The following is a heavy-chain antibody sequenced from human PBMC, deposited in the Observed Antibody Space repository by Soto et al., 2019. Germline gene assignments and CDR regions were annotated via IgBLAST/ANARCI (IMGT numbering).Heavy chain of an antibody. V-gene: IGHV5-51*01. CDR2: IFPDDSDT. D-gene: IGHD4-17*01. Sequence: PGESLKISCKASGYRFTAYWIAWVRQMPGKGLEWMGIIFPDDSDTTYSPSFQGQVTISVDKSTDTAYLQWTSLKASDTAMYYCARQETGDYGSFHIWGRGTMVTV. J-gene: IGHJ3*02. CDR3: ARQETGDYGSFHI. CDR1: GYRFTAYW.